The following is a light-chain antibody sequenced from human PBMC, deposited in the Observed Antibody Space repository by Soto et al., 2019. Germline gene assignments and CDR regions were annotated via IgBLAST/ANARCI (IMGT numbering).Light chain of an antibody. Sequence: LFLRQSPFTLSLSPGDRATLSCRASQSVSTYLAWYRQTPGQAPRLLIYDTSNRATGVPPRFSGSRSGTDFTLTIRSVEHEDFAVFYCHQRNTFGQGTRLEIK. CDR3: HQRNT. V-gene: IGKV3-11*01. J-gene: IGKJ5*01. CDR1: QSVSTY. CDR2: DTS.